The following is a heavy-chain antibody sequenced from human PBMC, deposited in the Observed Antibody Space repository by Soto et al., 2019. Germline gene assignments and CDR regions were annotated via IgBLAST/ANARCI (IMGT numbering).Heavy chain of an antibody. J-gene: IGHJ4*02. V-gene: IGHV1-18*01. CDR2: ISGYKGDT. D-gene: IGHD3-10*01. CDR3: ARSLGSGTGFDY. CDR1: GYTFSNYG. Sequence: QVQLVQSAAEVKKPGASVKVSCKASGYTFSNYGISWVRQAPGQGLEWTAWISGYKGDTKNAQSLQGRVTVTTDTSTSTSYMELRSLRSDDTAIYYCARSLGSGTGFDYWGQGTLVTVSS.